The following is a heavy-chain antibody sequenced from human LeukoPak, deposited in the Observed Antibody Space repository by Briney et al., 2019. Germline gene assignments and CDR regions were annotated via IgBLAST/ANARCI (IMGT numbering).Heavy chain of an antibody. V-gene: IGHV3-48*03. CDR3: ARERYCSSTSCPHGDLDY. CDR1: GFTFSSYE. Sequence: PGGSMRLSCAAPGFTFSSYEMNWVRQAPGKGLEWVSYIGVSGSTMYYAESVKGRFTISRDNAKNSLYLQMNSLRAEDTAVYYCARERYCSSTSCPHGDLDYWGQGTLVSVSS. J-gene: IGHJ4*02. D-gene: IGHD2-2*01. CDR2: IGVSGSTM.